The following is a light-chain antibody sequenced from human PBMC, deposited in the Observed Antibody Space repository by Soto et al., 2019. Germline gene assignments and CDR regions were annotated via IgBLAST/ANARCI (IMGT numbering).Light chain of an antibody. J-gene: IGKJ5*01. CDR1: QSVSSSY. Sequence: EIVLTQSPGTLSLSPGERATLSCRASQSVSSSYLAWYQQKPAQAPRLLIYGASSRATGIPDRFSGSGSGTEFPLTITRLGTEGFRVYYCQQYGSSPPIAFGQGKRLEIK. CDR2: GAS. CDR3: QQYGSSPPIA. V-gene: IGKV3-20*01.